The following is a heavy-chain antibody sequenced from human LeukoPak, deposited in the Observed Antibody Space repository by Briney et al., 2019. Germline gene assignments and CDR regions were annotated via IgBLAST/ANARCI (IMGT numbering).Heavy chain of an antibody. CDR2: ISGSGGST. D-gene: IGHD7-27*01. Sequence: GGSLRLSCAASGFTFSSYAMSWIRQAPGKGLEWVSAISGSGGSTYYADSVKGRFTISRDNSKNTLYLQMNSLRAEDTAVYYCAKDPSGALGAFDIWGQGTMVTVSS. V-gene: IGHV3-23*01. CDR3: AKDPSGALGAFDI. CDR1: GFTFSSYA. J-gene: IGHJ3*02.